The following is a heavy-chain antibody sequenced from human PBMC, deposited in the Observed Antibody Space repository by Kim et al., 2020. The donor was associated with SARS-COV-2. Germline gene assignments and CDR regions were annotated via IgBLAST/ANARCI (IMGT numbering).Heavy chain of an antibody. D-gene: IGHD3-22*01. CDR3: ARAADYDSSGYQDY. Sequence: SETLSLTCAVYGGSFSGYYWSWIRQPPGKGLEWIGEINHSGSTNYNPSLKSRVTISVDTSKNQFSLKLSSVTSADTAVYYCARAADYDSSGYQDYWGQGTLVTVSS. V-gene: IGHV4-34*01. CDR2: INHSGST. J-gene: IGHJ4*02. CDR1: GGSFSGYY.